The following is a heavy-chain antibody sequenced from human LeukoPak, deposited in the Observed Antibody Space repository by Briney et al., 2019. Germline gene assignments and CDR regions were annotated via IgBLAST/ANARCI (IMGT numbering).Heavy chain of an antibody. D-gene: IGHD5-24*01. CDR1: GFTFSTYS. CDR2: IKQDGSEK. V-gene: IGHV3-7*01. J-gene: IGHJ4*02. CDR3: ARDRGRRRDGYNYPFDY. Sequence: GGSLGLSCAASGFTFSTYSMSWVRQAPGKGLEWVANIKQDGSEKYYVDSVKGRFRISRDNAKNSLNLQLNSLRAEDTAVYYCARDRGRRRDGYNYPFDYWGQGTLVTVSS.